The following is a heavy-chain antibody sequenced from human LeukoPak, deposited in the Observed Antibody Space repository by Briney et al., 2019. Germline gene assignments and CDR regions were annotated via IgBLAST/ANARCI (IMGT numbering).Heavy chain of an antibody. CDR2: IRYDGSNK. Sequence: GGSLRLSCAASGFTFSSYGMHWVRQAPGKGLEWVAFIRYDGSNKYYADSVKGRFTISRDNTKNSLYLQMDSLTADDTAVYFCACLRGPSDYWGQGTLVTVSS. CDR3: ACLRGPSDY. D-gene: IGHD4-17*01. CDR1: GFTFSSYG. V-gene: IGHV3-30*02. J-gene: IGHJ4*02.